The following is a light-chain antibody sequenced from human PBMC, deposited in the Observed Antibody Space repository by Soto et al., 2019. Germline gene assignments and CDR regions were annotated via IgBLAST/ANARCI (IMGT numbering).Light chain of an antibody. Sequence: EIEVTQNTSTLTGCVGARLTNNCRASQTISSWLAWYQQKPGKAPKLLIYDASSLESGVPSRFSGSGSGTDFTLTFSSLQPEDLATYYCQLTYSSPQPFGQGTKVAIK. J-gene: IGKJ1*01. CDR3: QLTYSSPQP. V-gene: IGKV1-5*01. CDR1: QTISSW. CDR2: DAS.